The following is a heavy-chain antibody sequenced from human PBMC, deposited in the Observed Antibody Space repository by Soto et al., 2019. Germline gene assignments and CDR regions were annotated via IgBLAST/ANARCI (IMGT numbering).Heavy chain of an antibody. CDR1: GGTLSSYA. CDR3: ARESIAARVVDY. CDR2: IIPIFGTA. Sequence: SVKVSCKASGGTLSSYAISWVRQAPGQGLEWMGGIIPIFGTANYAQKFQGRVTITADESTSTAYMELSSLRSEDTAVYYCARESIAARVVDYWGQGTLVTVSS. D-gene: IGHD6-6*01. V-gene: IGHV1-69*13. J-gene: IGHJ4*02.